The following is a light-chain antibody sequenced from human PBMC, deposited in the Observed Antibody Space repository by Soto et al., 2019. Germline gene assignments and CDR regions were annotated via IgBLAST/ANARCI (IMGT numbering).Light chain of an antibody. J-gene: IGKJ1*01. CDR3: QQSYSSPRT. Sequence: DIQMTQSPSSLSASVGDRVTITCRASQSITTYLYWYQQKPGKAPKLLIYAASSLQRGVPSRFSGSGSGTDFTLTISSLQPEDFATYYCQQSYSSPRTFGQGTKVEIK. CDR2: AAS. CDR1: QSITTY. V-gene: IGKV1-39*01.